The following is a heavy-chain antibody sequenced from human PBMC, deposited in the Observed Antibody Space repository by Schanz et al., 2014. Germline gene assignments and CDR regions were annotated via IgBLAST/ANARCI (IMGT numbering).Heavy chain of an antibody. V-gene: IGHV4-30-2*06. Sequence: QVQLQESGPGLVKPSGTLSLTCAVSGGSISSGGYSWNWIRQSPGKGLEWIGYIYYSGNTYYNPSLKSRVTISVDRSKNQFSLRLDSVTAADTAVYYCALREKPYGPFASWGQGALVTVSS. D-gene: IGHD3-10*01. CDR3: ALREKPYGPFAS. CDR1: GGSISSGGYS. J-gene: IGHJ4*02. CDR2: IYYSGNT.